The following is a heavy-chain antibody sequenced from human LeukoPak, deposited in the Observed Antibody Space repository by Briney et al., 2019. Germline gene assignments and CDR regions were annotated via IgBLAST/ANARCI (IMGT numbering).Heavy chain of an antibody. Sequence: ASVKVSCKASGYTFIDYYIHWVRQAPGQGLEWMGWINPNSGATDYAQNFQGRVTLTRDTSISTAFMELSSLRSDDTAVYYCARDVSGSWFDPWGQGALVTVFS. D-gene: IGHD3-10*01. CDR2: INPNSGAT. J-gene: IGHJ5*02. CDR1: GYTFIDYY. V-gene: IGHV1-2*02. CDR3: ARDVSGSWFDP.